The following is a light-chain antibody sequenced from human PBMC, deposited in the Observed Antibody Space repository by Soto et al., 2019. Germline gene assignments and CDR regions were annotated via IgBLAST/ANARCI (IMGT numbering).Light chain of an antibody. Sequence: QSVLTQPPSVSGAPGQRVTISCAGSASNIGASYDVHWYQQVPGTAPKLLIYGNFNRPSGVPDRFSGSKSGTSASLAITGLQAEDEADYYCAAWDDSLNGFYVFGTGTQLTVL. CDR1: ASNIGASYD. J-gene: IGLJ1*01. CDR3: AAWDDSLNGFYV. V-gene: IGLV1-40*01. CDR2: GNF.